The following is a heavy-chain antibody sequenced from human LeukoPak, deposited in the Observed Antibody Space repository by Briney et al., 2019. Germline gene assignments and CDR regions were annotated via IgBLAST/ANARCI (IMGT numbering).Heavy chain of an antibody. CDR2: IYYSGST. CDR3: ARAGFGELQFDY. J-gene: IGHJ4*02. D-gene: IGHD3-10*01. V-gene: IGHV4-59*01. Sequence: SETLSLTCTVSGGSISSYYWSWIRQPPGKGLEWIGYIYYSGSTNYNPSLKSRVTISVDTSKNQFPLKLSSVTAADTAVYYCARAGFGELQFDYWGQGTLVTVSS. CDR1: GGSISSYY.